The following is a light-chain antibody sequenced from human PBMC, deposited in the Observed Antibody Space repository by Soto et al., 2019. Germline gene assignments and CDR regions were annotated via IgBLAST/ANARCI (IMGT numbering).Light chain of an antibody. CDR2: EVS. CDR3: SSYTSSTTLV. Sequence: QSALTQPASVSGSPGQSITISCTGTSSDVGDYNYVSWYQQHPGKAPKLMIYEVSNRPSGVSNRFSGSKSSNTASLTISGLQAEDEADYYCSSYTSSTTLVFGTGTKVTVL. V-gene: IGLV2-14*01. CDR1: SSDVGDYNY. J-gene: IGLJ1*01.